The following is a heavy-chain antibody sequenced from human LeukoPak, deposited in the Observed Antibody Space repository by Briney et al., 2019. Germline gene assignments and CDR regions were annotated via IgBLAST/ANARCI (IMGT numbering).Heavy chain of an antibody. Sequence: GGSLRLSCAASGFTFSRYSMNWVRQAPGKGLEWVSVIYSGGSTYYADSVKGRFTISRDNSKNTLYLQMNSLRAEDTAVYYCARTVYDYVWGSYRYLDYWGQGTLVAVSS. CDR2: IYSGGST. CDR1: GFTFSRYS. D-gene: IGHD3-16*02. CDR3: ARTVYDYVWGSYRYLDY. V-gene: IGHV3-53*01. J-gene: IGHJ4*02.